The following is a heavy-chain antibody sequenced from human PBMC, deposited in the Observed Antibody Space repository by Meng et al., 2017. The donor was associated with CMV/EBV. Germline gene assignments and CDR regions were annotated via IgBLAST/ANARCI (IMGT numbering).Heavy chain of an antibody. CDR2: IYTSGST. V-gene: IGHV4-4*07. J-gene: IGHJ5*02. Sequence: VHPHELAPVLVRPSETLPLTCCVSGGSISSYFWSWIRQPAGKGLEWIGRIYTSGSTNYNPSLKSRVTMSVDTSKNQFSLKLSSVTAADTAVYYCARSMVVAGDWFDPWGQGTLVTVSS. CDR1: GGSISSYF. D-gene: IGHD2-15*01. CDR3: ARSMVVAGDWFDP.